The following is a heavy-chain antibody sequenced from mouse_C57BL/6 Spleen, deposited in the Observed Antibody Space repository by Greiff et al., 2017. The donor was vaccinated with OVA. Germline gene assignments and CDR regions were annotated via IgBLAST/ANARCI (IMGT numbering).Heavy chain of an antibody. J-gene: IGHJ2*01. CDR3: ARFGGDSSGYFDY. D-gene: IGHD3-2*02. CDR1: GFNIKDDY. CDR2: IDPSDSET. Sequence: VKLQESGAELVRPGASVKLSCTASGFNIKDDYMHWVKQRPEQGLEWIGNIDPSDSETHYNQKFKDKATLTVDKSSSTAYMQLSSLTSEDSAVYYCARFGGDSSGYFDYWGQGTTLTVSS. V-gene: IGHV1-52*01.